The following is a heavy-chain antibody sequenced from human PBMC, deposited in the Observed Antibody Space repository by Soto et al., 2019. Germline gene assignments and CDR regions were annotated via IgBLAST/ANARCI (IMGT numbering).Heavy chain of an antibody. Sequence: PGGSLRLSCAASGFTFSSYAMSWVRQAPGKGLEWVSAISGSGGSTYYADSVKGRFTISRDNSKNTLYLQMNSLRAEDTAVYYCAKDPDIVVVVAGAFDYWGQGTQVTVSS. V-gene: IGHV3-23*01. CDR1: GFTFSSYA. CDR2: ISGSGGST. CDR3: AKDPDIVVVVAGAFDY. D-gene: IGHD2-15*01. J-gene: IGHJ4*02.